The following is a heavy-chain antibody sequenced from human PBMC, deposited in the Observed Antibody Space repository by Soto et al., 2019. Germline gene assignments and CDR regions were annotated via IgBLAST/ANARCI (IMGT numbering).Heavy chain of an antibody. V-gene: IGHV3-21*01. CDR3: AKGRGAAYYFDF. D-gene: IGHD6-13*01. Sequence: LLVESGGGLVKPGGSLRLSCAGSGLSFSRYAMNWVRQAPGKGLEWVAAISGTASHIRYADSVRGRFPLSKDDAKNSLSLQMTSLRADDGAVCVCAKGRGAAYYFDFWCRGTLVSVSS. CDR1: GLSFSRYA. J-gene: IGHJ4*02. CDR2: ISGTASHI.